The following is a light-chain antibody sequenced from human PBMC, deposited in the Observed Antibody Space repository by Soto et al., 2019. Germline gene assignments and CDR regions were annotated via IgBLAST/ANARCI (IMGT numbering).Light chain of an antibody. Sequence: EIVLTQSPATLSLSPGERATLSCRASQSASSYLAWYQQKPGQAPRLLIYDASNRATGIPARFSGSGSGTDFTLTISSLEPEDFAVYYCQQRGNWPAITFGQGTRLEIK. V-gene: IGKV3-11*01. CDR1: QSASSY. CDR3: QQRGNWPAIT. CDR2: DAS. J-gene: IGKJ5*01.